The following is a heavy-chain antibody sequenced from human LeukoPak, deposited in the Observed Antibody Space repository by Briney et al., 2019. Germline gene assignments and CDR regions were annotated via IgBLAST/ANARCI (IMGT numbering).Heavy chain of an antibody. CDR2: IYSDRYP. D-gene: IGHD2-8*01. J-gene: IGHJ3*01. CDR3: ARGAVFRAFDL. CDR1: GFNVSSNY. Sequence: PGGSLILSCAASGFNVSSNYMSWVRQDPGEGLEGVSVIYSDRYPYYADSVKGRFTNHRHDSKITVNPQMNSLRAEDTAVYFCARGAVFRAFDLWGQGTMVTVSS. V-gene: IGHV3-53*04.